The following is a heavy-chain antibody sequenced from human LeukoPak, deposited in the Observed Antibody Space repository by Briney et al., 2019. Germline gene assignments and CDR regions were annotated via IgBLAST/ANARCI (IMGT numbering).Heavy chain of an antibody. D-gene: IGHD1-26*01. V-gene: IGHV4-4*07. CDR2: IYTSGST. CDR3: ARDGDSGSYIDY. CDR1: GGSISSYY. Sequence: SETLSLTCTVSGGSISSYYWSWIRQPAGKGLEWIGRIYTSGSTNYNPSPQTGRITSADQSTNHFSIQLSTLTAADAAVYYCARDGDSGSYIDYWGQGNLVTVSS. J-gene: IGHJ4*02.